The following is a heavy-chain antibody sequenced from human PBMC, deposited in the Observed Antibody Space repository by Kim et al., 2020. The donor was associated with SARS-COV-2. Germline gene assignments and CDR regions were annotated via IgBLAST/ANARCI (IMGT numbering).Heavy chain of an antibody. CDR3: ARDSDAYGDYWGGGFDY. J-gene: IGHJ4*02. V-gene: IGHV3-53*01. CDR2: IYSGGST. D-gene: IGHD4-17*01. CDR1: GFTVSSNY. Sequence: GGSLRLSCAASGFTVSSNYMSWVRQAPGKGLEWVSVIYSGGSTYYADSVKGRFTISRDNSKNTLYLQMNSLRAEDTAVYYCARDSDAYGDYWGGGFDYWDQGTLVTVSS.